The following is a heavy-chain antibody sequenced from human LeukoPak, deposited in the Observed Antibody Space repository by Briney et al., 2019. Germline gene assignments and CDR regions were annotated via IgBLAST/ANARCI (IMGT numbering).Heavy chain of an antibody. CDR1: GFTFSSYE. J-gene: IGHJ2*01. Sequence: PGGSLRLSCAASGFTFSSYEMNWVRQAPGKGLEWVSSISIGSSYIYYADSVKGRFTISRDNAKNSLYLQMNSLRAEDTAVYYCARASDSSGYYSYFDLWGRGTLVTVSS. D-gene: IGHD3-22*01. CDR3: ARASDSSGYYSYFDL. V-gene: IGHV3-21*01. CDR2: ISIGSSYI.